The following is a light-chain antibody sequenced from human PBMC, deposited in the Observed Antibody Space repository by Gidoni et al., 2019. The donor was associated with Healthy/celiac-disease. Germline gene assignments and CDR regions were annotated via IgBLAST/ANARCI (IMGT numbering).Light chain of an antibody. J-gene: IGKJ2*04. CDR1: QSISSY. V-gene: IGKV1-39*01. CDR2: AAS. Sequence: IQMTQSPSSLSASVGDRVTITCRASQSISSYLNWYQQKPGKAPKLLIYAASSLQSGVPSRFSGSGSGTDFTLTISSLQPEDFATYYCQQSYSTPRCSFGQGTKLEIK. CDR3: QQSYSTPRCS.